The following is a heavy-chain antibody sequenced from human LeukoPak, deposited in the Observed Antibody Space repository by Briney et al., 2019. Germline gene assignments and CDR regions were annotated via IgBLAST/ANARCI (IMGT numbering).Heavy chain of an antibody. J-gene: IGHJ4*02. Sequence: GGSLRLSCAASGFTFRNYWMSWVRQAPGRGLEWVANINQDGSEKYYSDSVKGRFTISRDNAKNLLYLQMSSLRAEDTAVYYCAERGHWGQGTLVTVSS. D-gene: IGHD3-16*01. CDR1: GFTFRNYW. V-gene: IGHV3-7*01. CDR2: INQDGSEK. CDR3: AERGH.